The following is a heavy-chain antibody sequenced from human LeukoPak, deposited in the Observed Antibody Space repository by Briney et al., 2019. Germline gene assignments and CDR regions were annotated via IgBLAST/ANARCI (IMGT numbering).Heavy chain of an antibody. V-gene: IGHV1-69*13. Sequence: SVKVSCKASGGTFSSYAISWVRQAPGQGLEWMGGIIPIFGTANYAQKFQGRVTITADESTSTAYMELSSLRSEDTAVYYCAREGGSSGSYYNLRYFDYWGQGTLVTVSS. CDR2: IIPIFGTA. D-gene: IGHD3-10*01. CDR1: GGTFSSYA. CDR3: AREGGSSGSYYNLRYFDY. J-gene: IGHJ4*02.